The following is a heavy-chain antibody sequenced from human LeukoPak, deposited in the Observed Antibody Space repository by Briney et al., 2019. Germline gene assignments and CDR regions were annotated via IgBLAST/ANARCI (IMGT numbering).Heavy chain of an antibody. CDR2: ISSSSSYI. CDR3: ARDKVPMVRGVIPRWFDP. Sequence: GGSLRLSCAASGFTFSSYSMNWVRQAPGKGLEWVSSISSSSSYIYYADSVKGRFTISRDNAKNSLYLQMNSLRAEDTAVYYCARDKVPMVRGVIPRWFDPWGQGTLVTVSS. D-gene: IGHD3-10*01. V-gene: IGHV3-21*01. J-gene: IGHJ5*02. CDR1: GFTFSSYS.